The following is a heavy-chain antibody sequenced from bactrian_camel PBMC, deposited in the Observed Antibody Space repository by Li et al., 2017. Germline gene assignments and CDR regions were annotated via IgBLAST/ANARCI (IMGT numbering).Heavy chain of an antibody. CDR2: ITSGGGT. Sequence: HVQLVESGGGSVQAGGSLNIACAVSGFTFSNFDMCWVRQAPGKGLEWVSDITSGGGTAYLGSVKGRFTVSRDNANNTLHLHLNSLKTEDTAMYYCAKDNFLYSPTDPYYAQGTQVTVS. V-gene: IGHV3S1*01. CDR1: GFTFSNFD. D-gene: IGHD4*01. J-gene: IGHJ4*01.